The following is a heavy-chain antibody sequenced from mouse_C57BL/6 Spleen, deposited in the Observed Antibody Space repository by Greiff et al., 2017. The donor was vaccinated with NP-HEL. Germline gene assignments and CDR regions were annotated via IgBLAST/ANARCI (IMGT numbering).Heavy chain of an antibody. Sequence: VQLQQSGPELVKPGASVKISCKASGYTFTDYYMNWVKQSHGKSLEWIGDINPNNGGTSYNQKFKGKATLTVDKSSSTAYMELRSLTSEDSAVYYCARCPLRLLYFDYWGQGTTLTVSS. D-gene: IGHD3-2*02. CDR2: INPNNGGT. V-gene: IGHV1-26*01. CDR1: GYTFTDYY. CDR3: ARCPLRLLYFDY. J-gene: IGHJ2*01.